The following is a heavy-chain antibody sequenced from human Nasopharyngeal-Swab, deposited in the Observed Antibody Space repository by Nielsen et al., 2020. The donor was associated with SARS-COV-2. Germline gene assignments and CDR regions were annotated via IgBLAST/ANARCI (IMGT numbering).Heavy chain of an antibody. CDR2: IWYDGSNK. Sequence: SLKISCAASGFTFSSYGVHWVRQAPGKGLEWVAVIWYDGSNKYYADSVKGRFTISRDNSKNTLYLQMNSLRAEDTAVYYCARDLAVAGTDEYFQHWGQGTLVTVSS. D-gene: IGHD6-19*01. J-gene: IGHJ1*01. CDR1: GFTFSSYG. CDR3: ARDLAVAGTDEYFQH. V-gene: IGHV3-33*01.